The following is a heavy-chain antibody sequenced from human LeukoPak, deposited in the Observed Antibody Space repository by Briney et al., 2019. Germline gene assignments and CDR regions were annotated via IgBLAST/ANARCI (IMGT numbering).Heavy chain of an antibody. CDR1: GGSISSSSYY. CDR3: ARQVRDSSPGLYFDY. J-gene: IGHJ4*02. Sequence: PSETLSLTCTVSGGSISSSSYYWGWIRQPPGKGLEWIGSIYYSGSTYYNPSLKSRVTISVDTSKNQFSLKLSSVTAADTAVFSCARQVRDSSPGLYFDYWGQGTLVTVSS. D-gene: IGHD3-22*01. V-gene: IGHV4-39*01. CDR2: IYYSGST.